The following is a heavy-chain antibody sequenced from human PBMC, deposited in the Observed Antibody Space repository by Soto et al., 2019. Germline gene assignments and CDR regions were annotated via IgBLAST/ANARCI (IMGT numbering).Heavy chain of an antibody. J-gene: IGHJ6*02. Sequence: SETLSLTCTVSGGSISGFYWSWIRQPPGKGLEWIGYLYNSGSTIYNPSLESRVTISVDTSKNQFSLKLNSVTAADTAVYYCARDLWGYCGTDCYPLDVWGPGTTVTVPS. CDR1: GGSISGFY. CDR3: ARDLWGYCGTDCYPLDV. V-gene: IGHV4-59*01. CDR2: LYNSGST. D-gene: IGHD2-21*02.